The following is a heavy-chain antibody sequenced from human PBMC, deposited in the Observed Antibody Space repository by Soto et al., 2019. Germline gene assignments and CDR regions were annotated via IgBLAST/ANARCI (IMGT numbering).Heavy chain of an antibody. CDR1: GFTFSSYW. J-gene: IGHJ6*02. D-gene: IGHD1-26*01. Sequence: GGSLRLSCAASGFTFSSYWMHWVRQAPGKGLVWVSRINSDGSSTSYADSVKGRFTISRDNAKNTLYLQMNSLRAEDTAVYYCARERPETIVGAHYYYYYGMDVWGQGTTVTVSS. V-gene: IGHV3-74*01. CDR3: ARERPETIVGAHYYYYYGMDV. CDR2: INSDGSST.